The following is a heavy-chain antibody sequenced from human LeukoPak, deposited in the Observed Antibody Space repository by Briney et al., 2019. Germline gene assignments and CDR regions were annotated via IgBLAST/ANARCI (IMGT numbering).Heavy chain of an antibody. Sequence: GGSLRLSCAASGFTFSDYYMSWIRQAPGKGLEWVAVIWYDGSNKYYADSVKGRFTISRDNSKNTLYLQMNSLRAEDTAVYYCARDPSTLDYYFDYWGQGTLVTVSS. D-gene: IGHD2-2*01. CDR2: IWYDGSNK. CDR3: ARDPSTLDYYFDY. J-gene: IGHJ4*02. V-gene: IGHV3-33*08. CDR1: GFTFSDYY.